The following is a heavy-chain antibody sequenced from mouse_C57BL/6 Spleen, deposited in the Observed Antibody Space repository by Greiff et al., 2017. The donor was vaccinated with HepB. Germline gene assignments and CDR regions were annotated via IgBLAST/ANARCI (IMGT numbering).Heavy chain of an antibody. CDR3: SPIYYDYDGNFDY. J-gene: IGHJ2*01. D-gene: IGHD2-4*01. Sequence: EVQLKESGAELVRPGASVKLSCTASGFNIKDYYMHWVKQRPEQGLEWIGRIDPEDGDTEYAPKFQGKATMTADTSSNTAYLQLSSLTSEDTAVYYCSPIYYDYDGNFDYWGQGTTLTVSS. CDR1: GFNIKDYY. CDR2: IDPEDGDT. V-gene: IGHV14-1*01.